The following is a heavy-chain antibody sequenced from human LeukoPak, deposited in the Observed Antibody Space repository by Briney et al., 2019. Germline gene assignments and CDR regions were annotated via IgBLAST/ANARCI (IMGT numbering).Heavy chain of an antibody. CDR2: ISGSGDST. V-gene: IGHV3-23*01. CDR1: GFNFSSYG. J-gene: IGHJ4*02. Sequence: QTGGSLRLSCAASGFNFSSYGMNWVRQAPGKGLEWVSTISGSGDSTYYADSVKGRFTSSRDNSKNTLYLQMNSLRAEDTAVYYCAKGAYYADWGQGTLVTVSS. CDR3: AKGAYYAD. D-gene: IGHD3-3*01.